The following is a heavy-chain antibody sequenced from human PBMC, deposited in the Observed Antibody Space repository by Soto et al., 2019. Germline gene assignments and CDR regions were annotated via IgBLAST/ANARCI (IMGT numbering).Heavy chain of an antibody. V-gene: IGHV3-7*01. D-gene: IGHD1-20*01. J-gene: IGHJ4*02. Sequence: GGSLRLSCAASGFTFSTYFMTWVRQAPGKGLEWVATIKPDGSERWYVDSVKGRFAISRDNAKNSLYLEMNSLRAEDTAVYFCASDLNWPNFWGQGSLVTVSS. CDR2: IKPDGSER. CDR3: ASDLNWPNF. CDR1: GFTFSTYF.